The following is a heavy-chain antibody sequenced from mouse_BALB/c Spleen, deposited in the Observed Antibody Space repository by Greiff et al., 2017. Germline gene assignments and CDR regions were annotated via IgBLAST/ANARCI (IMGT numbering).Heavy chain of an antibody. V-gene: IGHV5-17*02. J-gene: IGHJ4*01. CDR3: ARAGGNYGDAMDY. D-gene: IGHD2-1*01. CDR2: ISSGSSTI. Sequence: EVKLMESGGGLVQPGGSRKLSCAASGFTFSSFGMHWVRQAPEKGLEWVAYISSGSSTIYYADTVKGRFTISRDNPKNTLFLQMTSLRSEDTAMYYCARAGGNYGDAMDYWGQGTSVTVSS. CDR1: GFTFSSFG.